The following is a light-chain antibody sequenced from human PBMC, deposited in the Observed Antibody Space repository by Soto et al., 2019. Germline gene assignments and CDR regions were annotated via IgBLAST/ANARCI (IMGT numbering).Light chain of an antibody. J-gene: IGKJ2*01. CDR1: QSVHNNY. CDR2: GAS. Sequence: EIVLTQSPGTLSLSPGERATLSCRASQSVHNNYLAWYQQKPGQAPRLLIYGASTMATGISDRFSGSGSGTDFTLTISGLEPEDVGVFYCHLCNRSPYNFGQGTKLEIK. CDR3: HLCNRSPYN. V-gene: IGKV3-20*01.